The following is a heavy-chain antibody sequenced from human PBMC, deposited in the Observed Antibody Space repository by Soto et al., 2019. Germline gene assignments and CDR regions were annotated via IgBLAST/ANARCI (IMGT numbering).Heavy chain of an antibody. D-gene: IGHD1-20*01. Sequence: GGSLRLSCAASGFTFSSYAMSWVRQAPGKGLEWVSAISGSGGSTYYADSVKGRFTISRDNSKNTLYLQMNSLRAEDTAVYYCARGTPYNWNYYYYYGMDVWGQGTTVTVSS. V-gene: IGHV3-23*01. CDR3: ARGTPYNWNYYYYYGMDV. CDR1: GFTFSSYA. J-gene: IGHJ6*02. CDR2: ISGSGGST.